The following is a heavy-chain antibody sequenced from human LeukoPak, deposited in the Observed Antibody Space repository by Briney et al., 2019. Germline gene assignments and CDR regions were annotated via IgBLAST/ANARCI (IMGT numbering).Heavy chain of an antibody. CDR3: AHWIADEMGWFDP. V-gene: IGHV2-5*02. CDR1: GGSISSRSYY. CDR2: IYWDDDK. D-gene: IGHD5-24*01. Sequence: TLSLTCTVSGGSISSRSYYWGWIRQPPGKALEWLALIYWDDDKRYSPSLKSRLTITKDTSKNQVVLTMTNMDTVDTATYYCAHWIADEMGWFDPWGQGTLVTVSS. J-gene: IGHJ5*02.